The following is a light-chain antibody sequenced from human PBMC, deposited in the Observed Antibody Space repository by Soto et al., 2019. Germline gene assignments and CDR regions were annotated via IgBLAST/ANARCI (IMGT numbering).Light chain of an antibody. J-gene: IGLJ2*01. V-gene: IGLV1-40*01. Sequence: QSVLTQPPSVSGAPGQMVTISCTGSSSNIGAGYDVHWYQQLPGTAPKVLIYGNSNRPSGVPDRFSGSKSGTSASLAITGLQAEDEANYYCQSYDSSLSAHVVFGGGTKLTVL. CDR2: GNS. CDR1: SSNIGAGYD. CDR3: QSYDSSLSAHVV.